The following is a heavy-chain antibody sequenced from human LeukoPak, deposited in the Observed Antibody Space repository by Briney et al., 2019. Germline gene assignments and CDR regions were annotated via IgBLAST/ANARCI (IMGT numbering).Heavy chain of an antibody. Sequence: SSETLSLTCTVSGGSISSYYWSWIRQPPGKGLEWIWYIYYSGSTNYNPSLKSRVTISVDTSKNQFFLKLSSVTAADTAVYYCARGAKLTRWFAPWGQGTLVTVSS. CDR1: GGSISSYY. J-gene: IGHJ5*02. D-gene: IGHD1-14*01. CDR3: ARGAKLTRWFAP. CDR2: IYYSGST. V-gene: IGHV4-59*01.